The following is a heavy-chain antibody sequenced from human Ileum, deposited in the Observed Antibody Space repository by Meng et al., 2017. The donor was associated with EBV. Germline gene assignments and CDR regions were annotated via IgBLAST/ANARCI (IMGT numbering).Heavy chain of an antibody. CDR1: GGSISSGGHS. CDR2: IQHSGST. J-gene: IGHJ4*02. D-gene: IGHD4-23*01. CDR3: ARAHPVVYFFDY. V-gene: IGHV4-30-2*01. Sequence: RQRQGSGSGLVKPSQTLSLTCAVSGGSISSGGHSWSWIRQPPGKGLEWIGDIQHSGSTYYNPSLKSRVTISVDRSRNQFSLKLSSVTAADTAVYYCARAHPVVYFFDYWGQGTLVTVSS.